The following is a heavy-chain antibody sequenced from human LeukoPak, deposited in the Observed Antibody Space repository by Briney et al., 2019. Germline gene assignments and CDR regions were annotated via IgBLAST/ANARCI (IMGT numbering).Heavy chain of an antibody. CDR1: GYTFTGYY. CDR3: AREGRDILTGSFDY. V-gene: IGHV1-2*02. Sequence: GASVKVSCKASGYTFTGYYMHWVRQAPGQGLEWMGWINPNNGGTNYAQKFQGRVTMTRDMSISTAYMELSRLRSDDTAVYYCAREGRDILTGSFDYWGQGTLVTVSS. CDR2: INPNNGGT. D-gene: IGHD3-9*01. J-gene: IGHJ4*02.